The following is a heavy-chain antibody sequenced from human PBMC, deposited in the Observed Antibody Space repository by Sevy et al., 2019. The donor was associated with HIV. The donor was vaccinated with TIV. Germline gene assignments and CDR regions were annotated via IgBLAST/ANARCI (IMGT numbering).Heavy chain of an antibody. CDR2: ISYDGSNK. V-gene: IGHV3-30-3*01. J-gene: IGHJ3*02. CDR3: ARDYYLI. D-gene: IGHD3-22*01. CDR1: EFTFSSYA. Sequence: GGSLRLSCAASEFTFSSYAMHWVRQAPGKGLEWVAVISYDGSNKYYADSVKGRFTISRDNSKNTLYLQMNSLRAEDTAVYYCARDYYLIWGQGTMVTVSS.